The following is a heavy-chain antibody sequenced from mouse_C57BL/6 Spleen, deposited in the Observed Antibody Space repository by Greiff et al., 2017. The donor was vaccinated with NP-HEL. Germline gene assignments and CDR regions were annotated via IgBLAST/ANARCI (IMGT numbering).Heavy chain of an antibody. J-gene: IGHJ4*01. CDR3: ARSNYDYYAMDY. D-gene: IGHD2-5*01. CDR1: GYAFSSYW. V-gene: IGHV1-80*01. Sequence: VQRVESGAELVKPGASVKISCKASGYAFSSYWMNWVKQRPGKGLEWIGQIYPGDGDTNYNGKFKGKATLTADKSSSTAYMQLSSLTSEDSAVYFCARSNYDYYAMDYWGQGTSVTVSS. CDR2: IYPGDGDT.